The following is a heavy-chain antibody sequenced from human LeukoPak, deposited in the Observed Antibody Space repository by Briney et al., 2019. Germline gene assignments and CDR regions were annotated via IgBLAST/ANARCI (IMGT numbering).Heavy chain of an antibody. CDR1: GFTFSSYG. CDR2: ISHDGTNK. D-gene: IGHD3-10*01. V-gene: IGHV3-30*18. CDR3: AKADSYGSGSYYLLDY. J-gene: IGHJ4*02. Sequence: PGGSLRLSCAASGFTFSSYGMHWVRQAPGKGLEWVAVISHDGTNKYYADSVKGRLTISRDNSKNTLYLQMNSLRAEDTAVYYCAKADSYGSGSYYLLDYWGQGTLVTVSS.